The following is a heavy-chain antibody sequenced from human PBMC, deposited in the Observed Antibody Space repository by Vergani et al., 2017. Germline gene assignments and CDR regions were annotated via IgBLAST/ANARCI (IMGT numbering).Heavy chain of an antibody. J-gene: IGHJ6*02. CDR1: GGSISSYY. Sequence: QVQLQESGPGLVKPSETLSLTCTVSGGSISSYYWSWIRQPPGKGLEWIGYIYYSGSTNYNPSLKSRVTISVDTSKNQFSLKLSSVTAADTAVYCCARPGGYDYYYYGMDVWGQGTTVTVSS. CDR3: ARPGGYDYYYYGMDV. V-gene: IGHV4-59*01. CDR2: IYYSGST. D-gene: IGHD5-12*01.